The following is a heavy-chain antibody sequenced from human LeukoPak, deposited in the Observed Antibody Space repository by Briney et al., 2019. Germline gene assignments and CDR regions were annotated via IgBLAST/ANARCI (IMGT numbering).Heavy chain of an antibody. CDR1: GFTFSSYS. CDR3: ATQWELHPAF. Sequence: GGSLRLSCAASGFTFSSYSMNWVRQAPGKGLEWVSYITRSNSARYYADAVKGRFTISRDNAKNSLYLQMNTLRAEDTAVYYCATQWELHPAFWGQGTLVTVSS. J-gene: IGHJ4*02. D-gene: IGHD1-26*01. CDR2: ITRSNSAR. V-gene: IGHV3-48*01.